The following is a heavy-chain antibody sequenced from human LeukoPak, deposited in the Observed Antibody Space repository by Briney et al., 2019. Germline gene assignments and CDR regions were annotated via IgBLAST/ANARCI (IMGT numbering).Heavy chain of an antibody. D-gene: IGHD3-10*01. CDR1: GGSISSYY. V-gene: IGHV4-4*07. CDR3: ARVRITMVRGVIGYYYYYMDV. J-gene: IGHJ6*03. Sequence: SETLSLTCTVSGGSISSYYWSWLRQPAGKGLEWIGRIYTSGSTNYNPSLKSRVTMSVDTSKNQFSLKLSSVTAADTAVYYCARVRITMVRGVIGYYYYYMDVWGKGTTVTVSS. CDR2: IYTSGST.